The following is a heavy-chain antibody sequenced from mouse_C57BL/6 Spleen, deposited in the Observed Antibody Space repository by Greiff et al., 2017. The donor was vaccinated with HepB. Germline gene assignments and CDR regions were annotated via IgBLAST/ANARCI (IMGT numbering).Heavy chain of an antibody. D-gene: IGHD1-1*01. V-gene: IGHV1-18*01. Sequence: DVQLQESGPELVKPGASVKIPCKASGYTFTDYNMDWVKQSHGKSLEWIGDINPNNGGTIYNQKFKGKATLTVDKSSSTAYMELRSLTSEDTAVYYCARSVPEGSPYAMDYWGQGTSVTVSS. CDR2: INPNNGGT. CDR1: GYTFTDYN. J-gene: IGHJ4*01. CDR3: ARSVPEGSPYAMDY.